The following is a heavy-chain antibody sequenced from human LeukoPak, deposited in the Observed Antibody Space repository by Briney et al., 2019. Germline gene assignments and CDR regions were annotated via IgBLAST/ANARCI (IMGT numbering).Heavy chain of an antibody. CDR1: GFTFSNYE. J-gene: IGHJ3*02. Sequence: GGSLRLSCAGSGFTFSNYEINWVRQAPGKGLEWISYISSGGNTKYYADSVKGRVTISRDNAKNSAHLQMNSLRVEDTAIYHCARLYCGGDCDAFDIWGQGTMVTVSS. V-gene: IGHV3-48*03. D-gene: IGHD2-21*02. CDR3: ARLYCGGDCDAFDI. CDR2: ISSGGNTK.